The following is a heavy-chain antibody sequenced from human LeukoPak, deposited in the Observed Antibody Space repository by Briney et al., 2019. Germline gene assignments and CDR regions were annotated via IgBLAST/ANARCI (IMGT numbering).Heavy chain of an antibody. D-gene: IGHD6-13*01. CDR2: ISSSSSYR. CDR3: ARDSAGIADYYYYYMDV. CDR1: GLTFSTYS. Sequence: GGSLRLSCAASGLTFSTYSMNWVRQAPGKGLEWVSSISSSSSYRYYADSVKGRFTISRDNAKNSLYLEMNSLRVEDTAVYYCARDSAGIADYYYYYMDVWGKGTTVTVSS. V-gene: IGHV3-21*01. J-gene: IGHJ6*03.